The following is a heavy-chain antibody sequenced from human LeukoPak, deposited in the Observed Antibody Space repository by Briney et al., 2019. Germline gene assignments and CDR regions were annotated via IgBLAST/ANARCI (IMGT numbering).Heavy chain of an antibody. CDR1: GFTFSSYS. J-gene: IGHJ4*02. CDR2: ISSSSSTI. Sequence: GGSLRLSCAASGFTFSSYSMNWVRQAPGKGLGWVSYISSSSSTIYCADSVKGRFTISRDNAKNSLYLQMNSLRDEDTAVYYCARGTSIAAAGLYYFDYWGQGTLVTVSS. CDR3: ARGTSIAAAGLYYFDY. D-gene: IGHD6-13*01. V-gene: IGHV3-48*02.